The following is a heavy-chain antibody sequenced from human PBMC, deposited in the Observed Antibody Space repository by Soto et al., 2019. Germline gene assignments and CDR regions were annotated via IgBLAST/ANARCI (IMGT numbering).Heavy chain of an antibody. J-gene: IGHJ4*02. CDR3: ARRKEGVGTLNY. CDR2: ISGDGTST. V-gene: IGHV3-74*01. Sequence: GGSLRLSCATSGFTFSNSWMHWVRQPRGKGLEWVSRISGDGTSTNYADSVKGRFTISRDNAKNTLSLQMTSLRAEDTAVYYCARRKEGVGTLNYWGQGTLITVSS. D-gene: IGHD3-10*01. CDR1: GFTFSNSW.